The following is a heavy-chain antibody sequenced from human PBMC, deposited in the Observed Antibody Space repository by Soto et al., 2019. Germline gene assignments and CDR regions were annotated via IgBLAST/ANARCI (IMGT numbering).Heavy chain of an antibody. CDR3: ARDLGYSSSAH. CDR1: GGTFISYP. CDR2: IIPIFGTA. V-gene: IGHV1-69*06. J-gene: IGHJ4*02. Sequence: ASVKVSFKASGGTFISYPMSWGRQAPGQGLEWMGGIIPIFGTANYAQKFQGRVTITADKSTSTAYMELSSLRSEDTAVYYCARDLGYSSSAHWGQGTLVTVSS. D-gene: IGHD6-6*01.